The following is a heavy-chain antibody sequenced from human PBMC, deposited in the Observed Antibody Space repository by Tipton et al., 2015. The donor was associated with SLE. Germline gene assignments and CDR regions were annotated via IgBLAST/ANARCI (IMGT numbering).Heavy chain of an antibody. CDR2: ISSSSSTI. CDR1: GFTFSSYS. D-gene: IGHD2-15*01. Sequence: SLRLSCAASGFTFSSYSMNWVRQAPGKGLEWVSYISSSSSTIYYADSVKGRFTISRDNAKNSLYLQMNSLRAEDTAVYYCARVGGVVVVAAEGFDYWGQGTLATVSS. CDR3: ARVGGVVVVAAEGFDY. J-gene: IGHJ4*02. V-gene: IGHV3-48*01.